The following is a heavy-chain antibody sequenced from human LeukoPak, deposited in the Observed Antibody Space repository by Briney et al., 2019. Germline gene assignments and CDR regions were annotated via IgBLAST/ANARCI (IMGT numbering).Heavy chain of an antibody. CDR3: ARGLPIDYYDSSGYPDY. J-gene: IGHJ4*02. CDR1: GYTFTGYY. V-gene: IGHV1-2*02. Sequence: GASVKVSCKASGYTFTGYYMHWVRQAPGQGLEWMGWINPNSGGTNYAQKFQGRVTMTRDTSISTAYMELSRLRSDDTAVYYCARGLPIDYYDSSGYPDYWGQGTLVTVSS. D-gene: IGHD3-22*01. CDR2: INPNSGGT.